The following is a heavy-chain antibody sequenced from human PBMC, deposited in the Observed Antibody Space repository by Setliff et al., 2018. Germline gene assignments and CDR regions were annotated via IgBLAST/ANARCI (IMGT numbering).Heavy chain of an antibody. CDR2: IWYDGSNK. V-gene: IGHV3-33*06. Sequence: GGSLRLSCAASGFTFNNFAMHWVRQAPGKGLEWVAVIWYDGSNKYYADSVKGRFTISRDNSKNTLYLQMNSLRAEDTALYYCAKARNKYGAFDYWGQGTLVTVSS. J-gene: IGHJ4*02. CDR3: AKARNKYGAFDY. D-gene: IGHD4-17*01. CDR1: GFTFNNFA.